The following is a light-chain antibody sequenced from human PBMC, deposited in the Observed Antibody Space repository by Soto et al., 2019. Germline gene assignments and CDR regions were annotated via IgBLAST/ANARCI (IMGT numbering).Light chain of an antibody. Sequence: EIVMTQSPATLSVSPGERATLSCRASQSVSTDLAWYQQKPGQAPRRLIYSASTRATGIPARFSGSGSGTEFTLTINSLQSEDLAVYYCHQYNDWPRFTFGPGTKVDIK. V-gene: IGKV3-15*01. CDR1: QSVSTD. J-gene: IGKJ3*01. CDR2: SAS. CDR3: HQYNDWPRFT.